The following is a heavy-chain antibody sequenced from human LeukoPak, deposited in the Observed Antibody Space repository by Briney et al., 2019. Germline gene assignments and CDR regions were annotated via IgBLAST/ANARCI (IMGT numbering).Heavy chain of an antibody. CDR1: GFTFSSYA. Sequence: SGGSLRLSCAASGFTFSSYAMSWVRRAPGKGLEWVAVIWYDGSNKYYADSVKGRFTISRDNSKNTLYLQMNSLRAEDTAVYYCARDRGPYDSSGFQAHWGQGTLVTVSS. CDR3: ARDRGPYDSSGFQAH. V-gene: IGHV3-33*08. D-gene: IGHD3-22*01. CDR2: IWYDGSNK. J-gene: IGHJ4*02.